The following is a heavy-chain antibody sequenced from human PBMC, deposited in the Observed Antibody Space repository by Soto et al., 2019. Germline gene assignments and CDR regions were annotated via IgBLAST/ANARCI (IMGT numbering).Heavy chain of an antibody. V-gene: IGHV3-30*18. CDR2: ISYDGSNK. CDR3: AKDVGDYGGNYFSAFDI. Sequence: QVQLVESGGGVVQPGRSLRLSCAASGFTFSSYGMHWVRQAPGKGLECVSVISYDGSNKYYADSVKGRFTISRDNSKKTLYLQMNSLRAEDTAVYYCAKDVGDYGGNYFSAFDIWGQGTMVTVSS. J-gene: IGHJ3*02. D-gene: IGHD4-17*01. CDR1: GFTFSSYG.